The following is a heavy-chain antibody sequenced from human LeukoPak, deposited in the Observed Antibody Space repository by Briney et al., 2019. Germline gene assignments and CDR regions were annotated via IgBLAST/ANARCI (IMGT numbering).Heavy chain of an antibody. CDR1: GFTFSSYA. CDR3: AKEAGSGWYGDNYYHMDV. J-gene: IGHJ6*03. D-gene: IGHD6-19*01. V-gene: IGHV3-23*01. CDR2: ISGSGGTT. Sequence: PGGSLRLSCAASGFTFSSYAMSWVRQAPGKGLEWVSGISGSGGTTYDAVSVKGRFTISRDNSKNTLYLQMNSLRVDDTAIYYCAKEAGSGWYGDNYYHMDVWGKGTTVTVSS.